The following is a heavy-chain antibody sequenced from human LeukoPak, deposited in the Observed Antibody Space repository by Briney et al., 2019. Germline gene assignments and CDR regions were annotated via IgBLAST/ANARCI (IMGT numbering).Heavy chain of an antibody. D-gene: IGHD3-22*01. CDR3: ARNYYDSSGYYTVDY. CDR2: INPNSGGT. CDR1: GYTFTGYY. Sequence: ASVKVSCKASGYTFTGYYMHWVRQAPGQGLEWMGWINPNSGGTNYAQKFQGRVTMTRDTSISTAYMELGRLRSDDTAVYYCARNYYDSSGYYTVDYWGQGTLVTVSS. J-gene: IGHJ4*02. V-gene: IGHV1-2*02.